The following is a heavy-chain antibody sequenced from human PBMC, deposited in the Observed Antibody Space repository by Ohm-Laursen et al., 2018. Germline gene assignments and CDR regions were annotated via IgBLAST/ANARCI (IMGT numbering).Heavy chain of an antibody. V-gene: IGHV1-2*02. CDR3: ARADYSAAFDI. Sequence: SSVKVSCKTSGYTFNHYGISWVRQAPGQGLEWMGWINPNSGGTNYAQKFQGRVTMTRDTSISTAYMELSRLRSDDTAVYYCARADYSAAFDIWGQGTMVTVSS. CDR1: GYTFNHYG. CDR2: INPNSGGT. D-gene: IGHD2-15*01. J-gene: IGHJ3*02.